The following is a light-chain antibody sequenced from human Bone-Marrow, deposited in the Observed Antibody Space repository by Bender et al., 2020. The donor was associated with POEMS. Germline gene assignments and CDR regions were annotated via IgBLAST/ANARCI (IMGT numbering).Light chain of an antibody. CDR3: CSYAGSGTVI. CDR2: EGN. CDR1: SSDVGSYNL. V-gene: IGLV2-23*01. Sequence: QSALTQPASVSGYPGQSITISCTGTSSDVGSYNLVSWYQQHPGKAPKILIYEGNKRPSGVSNRFSGSTSGNTASLTISGLQAEDEAAYYCCSYAGSGTVIFGGGTKLTVL. J-gene: IGLJ2*01.